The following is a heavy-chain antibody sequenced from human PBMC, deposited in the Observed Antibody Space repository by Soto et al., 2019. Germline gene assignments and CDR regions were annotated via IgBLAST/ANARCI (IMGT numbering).Heavy chain of an antibody. Sequence: QVQLVESGGGVVQPGRSLRLSCAASGFTFSSYGMHWVRQAPGKGLEWVAVISYDGSNKYYADSVKGRFTISRDNSKNTLYLQMTSLRAEDTAVYYCAKKETYYSNYGGGMDVW. V-gene: IGHV3-30*18. CDR2: ISYDGSNK. CDR3: AKKETYYSNYGGGMDV. J-gene: IGHJ6*01. D-gene: IGHD4-4*01. CDR1: GFTFSSYG.